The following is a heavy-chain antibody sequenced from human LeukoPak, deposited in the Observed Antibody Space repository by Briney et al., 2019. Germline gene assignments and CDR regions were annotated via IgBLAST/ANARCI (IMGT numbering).Heavy chain of an antibody. Sequence: GSLRLSCAASGFTFSSYAMHWVRQAPGKGPEWVAVISYDGSNKYYADSVKGRFTISRDNSKNTLYLQMNSLRAEDTAVYYCARSGYSSSHYYYYYGMDVWGQGTTVTVSS. CDR2: ISYDGSNK. D-gene: IGHD6-6*01. CDR3: ARSGYSSSHYYYYYGMDV. CDR1: GFTFSSYA. V-gene: IGHV3-30-3*01. J-gene: IGHJ6*02.